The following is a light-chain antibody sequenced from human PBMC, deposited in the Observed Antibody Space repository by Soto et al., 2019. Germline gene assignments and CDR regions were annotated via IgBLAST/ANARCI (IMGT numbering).Light chain of an antibody. Sequence: EIVLTQSPGTLSLSPGERATLSCRASQSVSSNYLAWYQRKPGQAPRLLIYGASSRATGIPDRFSGSGSGTDFTLTISRLEPEDFAVYYCQQYCNSPHTFGQGTKVEIK. J-gene: IGKJ1*01. CDR3: QQYCNSPHT. CDR2: GAS. V-gene: IGKV3-20*01. CDR1: QSVSSNY.